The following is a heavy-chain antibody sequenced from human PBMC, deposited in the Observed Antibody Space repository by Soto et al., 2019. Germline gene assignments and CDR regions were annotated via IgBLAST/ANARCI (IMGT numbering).Heavy chain of an antibody. J-gene: IGHJ6*02. Sequence: ASVKVSCKASGYTFTSHDINWVRQAPGQGLEWMGWINPNSGGTNYAQKFQGWVTMTRDTFISTAYMELSRLRSDDTAVYYCARVGSSAGLYGMDVWGQGTTVTVSS. V-gene: IGHV1-2*04. CDR2: INPNSGGT. CDR3: ARVGSSAGLYGMDV. CDR1: GYTFTSHD. D-gene: IGHD3-10*01.